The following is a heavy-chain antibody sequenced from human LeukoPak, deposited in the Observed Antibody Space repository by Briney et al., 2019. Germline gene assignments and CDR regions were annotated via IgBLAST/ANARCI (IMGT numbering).Heavy chain of an antibody. CDR1: GYTFTGYY. J-gene: IGHJ4*02. CDR2: INPNSGGT. V-gene: IGHV1-2*02. CDR3: ARAVYDFWSGYQPGFDY. D-gene: IGHD3-3*01. Sequence: ASVKVSCKASGYTFTGYYMHWVRQAPGQGLEWMGWINPNSGGTNYAQKFQGRVTMTRDTSISTAYVELSRLRSDDTAVYYCARAVYDFWSGYQPGFDYWGQGTLVTVSS.